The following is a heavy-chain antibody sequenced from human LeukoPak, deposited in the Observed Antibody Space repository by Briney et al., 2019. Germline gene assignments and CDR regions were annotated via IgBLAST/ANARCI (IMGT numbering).Heavy chain of an antibody. V-gene: IGHV3-21*04. CDR1: GFTFSSYS. D-gene: IGHD4-17*01. Sequence: GGSLRLSSAASGFTFSSYSMNWVRQAPGKGLEWVSSISSSSSYIYYADSVKGRFTISRDNAKNSLYLQMNSLRAEDTAMYYCAKDPNGDYIGAFDFWGQGTMVTVSS. CDR3: AKDPNGDYIGAFDF. J-gene: IGHJ3*01. CDR2: ISSSSSYI.